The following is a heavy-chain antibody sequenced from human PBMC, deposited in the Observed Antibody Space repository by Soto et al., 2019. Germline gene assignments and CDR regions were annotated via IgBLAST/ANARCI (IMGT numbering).Heavy chain of an antibody. Sequence: QVQLQESGPGLVKPSDTLSLTCTVSGVSISSYYWSWIRQPPGKGLAWIGYIYYSGCTNYNPSLKSRVTISVDTSKNQFSLKLSSVTAADTAVYYCARAKRVYSYGYGGNRAYWVQGTMVTVSS. D-gene: IGHD5-18*01. V-gene: IGHV4-59*07. CDR1: GVSISSYY. CDR2: IYYSGCT. CDR3: ARAKRVYSYGYGGNRAY. J-gene: IGHJ4*02.